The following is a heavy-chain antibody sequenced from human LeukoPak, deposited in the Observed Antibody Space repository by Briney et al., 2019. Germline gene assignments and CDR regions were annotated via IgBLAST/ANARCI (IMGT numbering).Heavy chain of an antibody. CDR2: MNPNSGNT. J-gene: IGHJ5*02. Sequence: GASVKVSCKASGYTFTSYDINWVRQATGQGLEWMGWMNPNSGNTGYAQKFQGRVTMTRNTSISTAYMELSSLRSEDTAVYYCARASESGYSSGWYNWFDPWGQGTLVTVSS. CDR3: ARASESGYSSGWYNWFDP. V-gene: IGHV1-8*01. CDR1: GYTFTSYD. D-gene: IGHD6-19*01.